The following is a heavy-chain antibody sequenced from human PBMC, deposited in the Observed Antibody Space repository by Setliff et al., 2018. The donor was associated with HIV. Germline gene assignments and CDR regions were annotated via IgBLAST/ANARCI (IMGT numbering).Heavy chain of an antibody. V-gene: IGHV4-39*01. CDR1: GGSISSSSYY. Sequence: SETLSLTCTVSGGSISSSSYYWGWIRQPPGKGLAWTGSIYHTGRTYYNRSLESRLTISIDTSKNQFSLKLTSVTAADTAMYYCASRIYYYDESRVLREEGFVPWGQGTLVTVSS. CDR3: ASRIYYYDESRVLREEGFVP. CDR2: IYHTGRT. J-gene: IGHJ5*02. D-gene: IGHD3-22*01.